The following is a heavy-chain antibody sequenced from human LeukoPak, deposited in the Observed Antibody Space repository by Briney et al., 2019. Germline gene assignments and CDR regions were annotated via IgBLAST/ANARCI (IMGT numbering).Heavy chain of an antibody. V-gene: IGHV1-18*01. D-gene: IGHD2-21*01. J-gene: IGHJ4*02. CDR2: ISGHNGDT. CDR3: ARGSGHIVVVSALPDF. CDR1: VYPFNNFG. Sequence: ASVTVSFTSSVYPFNNFGDNWVCHAPGPGQGRKGWISGHNGDTRYAQRFQGRVTLTTDTSASTAYMELWSLTADDTAVYYCARGSGHIVVVSALPDFWGQGTLVTVSS.